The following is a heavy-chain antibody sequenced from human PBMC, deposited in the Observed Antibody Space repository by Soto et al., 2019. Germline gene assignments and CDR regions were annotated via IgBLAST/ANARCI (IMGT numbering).Heavy chain of an antibody. V-gene: IGHV1-69*06. CDR1: GGTFSSYA. J-gene: IGHJ5*02. Sequence: GASVKVSCKASGGTFSSYAISWVRQAPGQGLEWMGGIIPIFGTANYAQKFQGRVTITADKSTSTAYMELSSLRSEDTAVYYCARDRGRGSSGSHQGFDPWGQGTLVTVSS. CDR3: ARDRGRGSSGSHQGFDP. CDR2: IIPIFGTA. D-gene: IGHD6-6*01.